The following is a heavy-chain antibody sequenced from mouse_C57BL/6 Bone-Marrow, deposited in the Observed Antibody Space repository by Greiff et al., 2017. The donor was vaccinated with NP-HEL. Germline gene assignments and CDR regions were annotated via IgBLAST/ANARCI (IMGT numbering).Heavy chain of an antibody. J-gene: IGHJ1*03. CDR2: IRSKSSNYAT. D-gene: IGHD2-10*02. Sequence: EVQRVESGGGLVQPKGSLKLSCAASGFTFNTYAMHWVRQAPGKGLEWVARIRSKSSNYATYYADSVKDRFTISRDDSQSMLYLQMNNLKTEDTAMYYCVRAPSSHWYFDVWGTGTTVTVSS. CDR1: GFTFNTYA. V-gene: IGHV10-3*01. CDR3: VRAPSSHWYFDV.